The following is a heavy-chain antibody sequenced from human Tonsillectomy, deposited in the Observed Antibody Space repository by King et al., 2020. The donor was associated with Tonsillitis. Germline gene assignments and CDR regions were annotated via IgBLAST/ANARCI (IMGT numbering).Heavy chain of an antibody. CDR2: IENNGSR. Sequence: VQLQESGPGLVKPSQTLSLTCTVSGGSISSGDYYWSWIRQPPGKGLGGIGYIENNGSRYYNPSFKSRSTISVDMSKNQFSLKLSSVTAADTAVYYCARGDCYGSDSYYPYMDVWGKGTTVTVSS. CDR1: GGSISSGDYY. D-gene: IGHD3-10*01. V-gene: IGHV4-30-4*01. J-gene: IGHJ6*03. CDR3: ARGDCYGSDSYYPYMDV.